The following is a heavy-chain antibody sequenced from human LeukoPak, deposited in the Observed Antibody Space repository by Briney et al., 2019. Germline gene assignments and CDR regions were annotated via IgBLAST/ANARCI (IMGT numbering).Heavy chain of an antibody. J-gene: IGHJ4*02. CDR1: GFIFTNYF. Sequence: GGSLRLSCTASGFIFTNYFMSWVRQDPGKGLEWVASIKHDGSEKYYVDSVRGRFTISRDNTMNSLYLQMSSLRAEDTAVYYCATDRGWRTSGYYLYYFEYWGQGTLVTYSS. CDR3: ATDRGWRTSGYYLYYFEY. V-gene: IGHV3-7*01. D-gene: IGHD3-3*01. CDR2: IKHDGSEK.